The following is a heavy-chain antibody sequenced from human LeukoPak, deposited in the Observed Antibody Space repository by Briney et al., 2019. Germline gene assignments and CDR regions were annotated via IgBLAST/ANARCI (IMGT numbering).Heavy chain of an antibody. CDR1: GYTFTSYD. Sequence: ASAKVSCKASGYTFTSYDINWVRQATGRGLEWMGWMNPNSGNTGYAQKFQGRVTMTRNTSISTAYMELSSLRSEDTAVYYCARGLRGPVAGANKYYFDYWGQGTLVTVSS. D-gene: IGHD6-19*01. J-gene: IGHJ4*02. CDR3: ARGLRGPVAGANKYYFDY. V-gene: IGHV1-8*01. CDR2: MNPNSGNT.